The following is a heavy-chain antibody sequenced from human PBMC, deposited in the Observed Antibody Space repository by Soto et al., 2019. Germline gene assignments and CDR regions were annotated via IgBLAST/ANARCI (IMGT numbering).Heavy chain of an antibody. CDR1: GLSVISSD. D-gene: IGHD6-6*01. Sequence: EVHLVETGGGLIQPGGSLRLSCAASGLSVISSDMSWVRQASGKGLEWVSVIYSGGSTHDADSVKGRFTISRDNSKNTVHLQMNSLRVDDTAVYFCSTSSRNEYHFAMDAWGQGTTVIVSS. V-gene: IGHV3-53*02. CDR3: STSSRNEYHFAMDA. J-gene: IGHJ6*02. CDR2: IYSGGST.